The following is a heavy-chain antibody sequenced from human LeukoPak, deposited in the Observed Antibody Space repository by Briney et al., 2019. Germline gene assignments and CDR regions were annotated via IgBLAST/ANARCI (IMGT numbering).Heavy chain of an antibody. V-gene: IGHV1-2*02. Sequence: ASVKVSCKASGYTFTDYYIHWVRQAPGQELEWMGWINPKSGGTNYAQKFQGGVTMTRDTSISTAYMELSRLRSDDTAVYYCATIAVTVLGDYWGQGTLVTVSS. D-gene: IGHD6-19*01. CDR2: INPKSGGT. J-gene: IGHJ4*02. CDR3: ATIAVTVLGDY. CDR1: GYTFTDYY.